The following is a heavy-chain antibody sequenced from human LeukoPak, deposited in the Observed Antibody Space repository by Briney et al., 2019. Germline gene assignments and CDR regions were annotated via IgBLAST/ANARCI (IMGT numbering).Heavy chain of an antibody. CDR1: GLTLSRYS. CDR3: AKNGSRIAAAGPYFYY. Sequence: GGSLRLSCVASGLTLSRYSMYWVRQAPGKGLEWVSSIDSSSSFIYYADSVKGRFTISRDNAKNSLYLQMNSLRAEDTAVHYCAKNGSRIAAAGPYFYYWGQGTLVTVSS. V-gene: IGHV3-21*01. CDR2: IDSSSSFI. D-gene: IGHD6-13*01. J-gene: IGHJ4*02.